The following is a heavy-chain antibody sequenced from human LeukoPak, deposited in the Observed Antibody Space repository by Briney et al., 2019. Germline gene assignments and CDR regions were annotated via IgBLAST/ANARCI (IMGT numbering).Heavy chain of an antibody. J-gene: IGHJ3*02. CDR2: MNPNSGST. CDR3: ARDARRAAAADDPSDI. Sequence: ASVKVSCKTSGFTFTSHDYNWVRQATGQGLEWMGWMNPNSGSTGYAQKFQGRVTMTRDTSITTVYMELSSLTSEDTAVYYCARDARRAAAADDPSDIWGQGTMVTVSS. V-gene: IGHV1-8*01. D-gene: IGHD6-13*01. CDR1: GFTFTSHD.